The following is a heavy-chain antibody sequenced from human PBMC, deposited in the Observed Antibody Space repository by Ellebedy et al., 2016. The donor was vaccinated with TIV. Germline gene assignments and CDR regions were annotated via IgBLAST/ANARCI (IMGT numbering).Heavy chain of an antibody. CDR3: AREAKDGSTFDY. Sequence: AASVKVSCKASGYAFINYAIHWVRQAPGQRPEWMGWISGGNDNRKYLEKLQGRVTMTTDTSTSTAYMELRSLRSDDTAVYYCAREAKDGSTFDYWGQGTLVTVAS. CDR1: GYAFINYA. D-gene: IGHD2-2*01. CDR2: ISGGNDNR. J-gene: IGHJ4*02. V-gene: IGHV1-3*01.